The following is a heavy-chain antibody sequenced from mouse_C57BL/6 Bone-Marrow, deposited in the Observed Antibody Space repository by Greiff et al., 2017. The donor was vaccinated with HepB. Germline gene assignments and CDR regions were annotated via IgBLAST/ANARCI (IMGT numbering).Heavy chain of an antibody. CDR2: IYPGSGNT. CDR3: ARRSFFDY. Sequence: LVESGAELVRPGASVKLSCKASGYTFTDYYINWVKQRPGQGLEWIARIYPGSGNTYYNEKFKGKATLTAEKSSSTAYMQLSSLTSEDSAVYFCARRSFFDYWGQGTTLTVSS. J-gene: IGHJ2*01. V-gene: IGHV1-76*01. CDR1: GYTFTDYY.